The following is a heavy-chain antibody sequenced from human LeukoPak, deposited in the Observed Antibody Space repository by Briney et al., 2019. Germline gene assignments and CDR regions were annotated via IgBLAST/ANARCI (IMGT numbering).Heavy chain of an antibody. Sequence: SVKVPCKASGGTFSSYTISWVRQAPGQGLEWMGRIIPILGIANYAQKFQGRVTITADKSTSTAYMELSSLRSEDTAVYYCASGPRYCSSTSCYNWFDPWGQGTLVTVSS. V-gene: IGHV1-69*02. CDR2: IIPILGIA. CDR1: GGTFSSYT. CDR3: ASGPRYCSSTSCYNWFDP. D-gene: IGHD2-2*01. J-gene: IGHJ5*02.